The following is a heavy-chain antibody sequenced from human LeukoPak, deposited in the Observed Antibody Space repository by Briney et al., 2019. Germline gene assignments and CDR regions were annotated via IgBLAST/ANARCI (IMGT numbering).Heavy chain of an antibody. Sequence: PSETLSLTCTVSGGSISIYYWSWIRQPPGKGLGWIGYIYYSGSTYYNPSLKSRVTISVDTSKNQFSLKLSSVTAADTAVYYCARGRLTYDSSGYYYPGAFDIWGQGTMVTVSS. J-gene: IGHJ3*02. D-gene: IGHD3-22*01. V-gene: IGHV4-59*08. CDR3: ARGRLTYDSSGYYYPGAFDI. CDR2: IYYSGST. CDR1: GGSISIYY.